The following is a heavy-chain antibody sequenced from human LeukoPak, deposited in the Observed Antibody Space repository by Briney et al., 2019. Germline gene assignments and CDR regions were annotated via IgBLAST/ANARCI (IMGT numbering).Heavy chain of an antibody. J-gene: IGHJ4*02. CDR1: GGSISSYY. CDR2: IYYSGST. Sequence: SETLSLTCTVSGGSISSYYRSWIRQPPGRGLEWIGYIYYSGSTNYNPSLKSRVTISVDTSKNQFSLKLSSVTAADTAVYYCARVVSDYYDSSGYLDYWGQGTLVTVSS. D-gene: IGHD3-22*01. V-gene: IGHV4-59*01. CDR3: ARVVSDYYDSSGYLDY.